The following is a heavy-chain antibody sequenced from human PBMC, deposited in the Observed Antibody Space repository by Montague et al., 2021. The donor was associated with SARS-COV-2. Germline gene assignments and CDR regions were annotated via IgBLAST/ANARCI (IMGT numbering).Heavy chain of an antibody. CDR2: IYYTGTT. CDR3: ARTYGITPSCHAYSSDY. D-gene: IGHD2-2*01. CDR1: GDSISNHY. Sequence: SETLSLTCTVSGDSISNHYWSWIRQPPGKGLEWIGYIYYTGTTNYNPSLKSRVTMSLDTSKNQFSLDLRSVTAADTAVYYCARTYGITPSCHAYSSDYWGQGTLVAVSS. V-gene: IGHV4-59*08. J-gene: IGHJ4*02.